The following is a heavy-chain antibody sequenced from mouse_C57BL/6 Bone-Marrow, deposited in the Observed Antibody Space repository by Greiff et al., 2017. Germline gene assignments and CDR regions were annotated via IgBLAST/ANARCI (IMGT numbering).Heavy chain of an antibody. Sequence: QVQLQQPGAELVMPGASVKLSCKASGYTFTSYWMHWVKQRPGQGLEWIGEIDPSDSYTNYNQKFKGKSTLTVDKSSSTAYMQLSSLTSEDSAVYYCASGNDGDGGFAYWGQGTLVTVSA. V-gene: IGHV1-69*01. CDR1: GYTFTSYW. J-gene: IGHJ3*01. CDR3: ASGNDGDGGFAY. CDR2: IDPSDSYT. D-gene: IGHD2-3*01.